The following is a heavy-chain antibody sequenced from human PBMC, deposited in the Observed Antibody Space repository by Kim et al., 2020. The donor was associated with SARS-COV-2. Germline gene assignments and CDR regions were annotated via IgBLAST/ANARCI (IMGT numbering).Heavy chain of an antibody. CDR2: FDPEDGET. Sequence: ASVKVSCKVSGYTLTELSMHWVRQAPGKGLEWMGGFDPEDGETLYAQKFQGRVTMTEDTSTDTAYMELSSLRSEDTAVYYCATWGYYDSSGYYYPGYWGQGTLVTVSS. J-gene: IGHJ4*02. CDR1: GYTLTELS. D-gene: IGHD3-22*01. V-gene: IGHV1-24*01. CDR3: ATWGYYDSSGYYYPGY.